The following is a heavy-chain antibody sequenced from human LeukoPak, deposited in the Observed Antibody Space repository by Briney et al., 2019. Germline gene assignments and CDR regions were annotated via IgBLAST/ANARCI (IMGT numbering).Heavy chain of an antibody. V-gene: IGHV1-69*04. Sequence: SVKVSCKASGGTFSSYAISWVRQAPGQGLEWMGRIIPILGIANYAQKFQGRVTITADKSTSTAYMELSSLRSEDTAVYYCARDQFSAAGTLFDYWGQGTLVTVSS. CDR3: ARDQFSAAGTLFDY. D-gene: IGHD6-13*01. CDR1: GGTFSSYA. J-gene: IGHJ4*02. CDR2: IIPILGIA.